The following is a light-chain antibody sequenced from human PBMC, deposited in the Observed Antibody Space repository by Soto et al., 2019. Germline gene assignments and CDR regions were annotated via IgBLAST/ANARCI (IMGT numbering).Light chain of an antibody. CDR1: INDVGGYNY. CDR3: SSFTVSNYV. J-gene: IGLJ1*01. V-gene: IGLV2-8*01. CDR2: QVT. Sequence: QSVLTQPPSASGSPGQSVTISCAGTINDVGGYNYVSWYQQHPGKVPQLMIYQVTKRPSGVPDHFSASKSDTTASLTISGLQAEDEGDYYCSSFTVSNYVFGTGNKVTVL.